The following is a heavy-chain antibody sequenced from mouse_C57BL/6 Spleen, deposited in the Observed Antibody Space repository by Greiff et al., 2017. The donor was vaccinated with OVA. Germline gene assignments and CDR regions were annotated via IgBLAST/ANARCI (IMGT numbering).Heavy chain of an antibody. CDR2: IDPSDSET. J-gene: IGHJ1*03. CDR1: GYTFTSYW. V-gene: IGHV1-52*01. D-gene: IGHD2-2*01. CDR3: ARSEGYRYWYFDV. Sequence: QVQLQQPGAELVRPGSSVKLSCKASGYTFTSYWMHWVKQRPIQGLEWIGNIDPSDSETHYNQKFKDKATLTVDKSSSTAYMQLSSLTSDDSAVYYCARSEGYRYWYFDVWGTGTTVTVSS.